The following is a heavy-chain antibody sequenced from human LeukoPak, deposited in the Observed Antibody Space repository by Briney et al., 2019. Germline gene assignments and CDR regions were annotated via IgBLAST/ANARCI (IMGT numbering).Heavy chain of an antibody. J-gene: IGHJ4*02. V-gene: IGHV3-53*01. CDR2: IYSGGST. Sequence: GGSLRLSCAASGFTVSSNYMSWVRQAPGKGLEWVSVIYSGGSTYYADSVKGRFAISRDNSKNTLYLQMTSLRAEDTAVYFCAKLAQGFWSNFDYWGQGTLVTVSS. CDR1: GFTVSSNY. CDR3: AKLAQGFWSNFDY. D-gene: IGHD3-3*01.